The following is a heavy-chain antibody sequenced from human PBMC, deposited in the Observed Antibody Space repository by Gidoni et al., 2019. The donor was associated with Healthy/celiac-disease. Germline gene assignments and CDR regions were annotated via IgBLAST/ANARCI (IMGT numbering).Heavy chain of an antibody. CDR1: GFTFSSYA. V-gene: IGHV3-23*01. CDR3: AKEYYRRGSPFDY. CDR2: SSGSGGST. Sequence: EVQLLESGGGLVQPGGSLRLSCAASGFTFSSYAMSWVSQAPGKGLEWVSASSGSGGSTYYADSVKGRFTISRDNSKNTLYLQMNSLRAEDTAVYYCAKEYYRRGSPFDYWGQVTLVTVSS. J-gene: IGHJ4*02. D-gene: IGHD1-26*01.